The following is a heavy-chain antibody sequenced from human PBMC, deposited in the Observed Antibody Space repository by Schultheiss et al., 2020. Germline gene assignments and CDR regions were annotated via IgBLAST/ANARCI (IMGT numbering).Heavy chain of an antibody. V-gene: IGHV3-64*04. J-gene: IGHJ4*02. Sequence: ESLKISCAASGFTFSSYAMHWVRQAPGKGLEYVSAITSSGDSTNYVDAVKDRFTISRDNSKNTLYLQMNSLRAEDTAVYYCARDQGDYFDYWGQGTLVTVSS. CDR1: GFTFSSYA. CDR2: ITSSGDST. CDR3: ARDQGDYFDY. D-gene: IGHD3-16*01.